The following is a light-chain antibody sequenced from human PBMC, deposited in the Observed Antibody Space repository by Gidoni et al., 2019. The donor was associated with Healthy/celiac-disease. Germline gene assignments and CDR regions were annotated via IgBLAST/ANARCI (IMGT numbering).Light chain of an antibody. CDR1: QSISSY. V-gene: IGKV1-39*01. CDR3: QQRYSTTWT. J-gene: IGKJ1*01. Sequence: DIQITQSPSSLSASVGHRVTITSRARQSISSYLNWYQQKPGKAPKILIYAASSLQSRVPSRFSSSGAGTDDTLTISSLQPEDFTTYYCQQRYSTTWTFGQGTKVEIK. CDR2: AAS.